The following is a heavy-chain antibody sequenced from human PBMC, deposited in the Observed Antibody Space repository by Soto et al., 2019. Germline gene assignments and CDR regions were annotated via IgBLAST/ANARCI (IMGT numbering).Heavy chain of an antibody. CDR1: GYSFAGYW. J-gene: IGHJ4*02. CDR2: IDHSDSQT. CDR3: ARQIYDSDTGPNFQYYFDS. Sequence: GESLKISCKGSGYSFAGYWITWVRQKPGKGLEWMGGIDHSDSQTYYSPSFRGHVTISATKSITTVFLQWSSLRASDTAMYYCARQIYDSDTGPNFQYYFDSWGQGTPVTVSS. D-gene: IGHD3-22*01. V-gene: IGHV5-10-1*01.